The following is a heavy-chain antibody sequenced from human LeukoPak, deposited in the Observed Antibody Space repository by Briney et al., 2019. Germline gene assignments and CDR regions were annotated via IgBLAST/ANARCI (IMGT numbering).Heavy chain of an antibody. CDR1: GFTFSSYW. V-gene: IGHV3-7*01. CDR3: ARDGCSGGSCYRGYYYYYGMDV. D-gene: IGHD2-15*01. CDR2: IKQDGSEK. Sequence: PGGSLRLSCAASGFTFSSYWMSWVRQAPGKGLEWVANIKQDGSEKYYVDSVKGRFTISRDNAKNSLYLQMNSLRAEDTAVYYCARDGCSGGSCYRGYYYYYGMDVWGQGTTVTVSS. J-gene: IGHJ6*02.